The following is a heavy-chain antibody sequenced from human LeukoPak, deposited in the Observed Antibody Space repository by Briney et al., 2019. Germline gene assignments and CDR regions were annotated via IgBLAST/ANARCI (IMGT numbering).Heavy chain of an antibody. J-gene: IGHJ6*04. D-gene: IGHD3-10*01. CDR3: ARDLLLWFGEVYNYGMDV. V-gene: IGHV3-48*03. CDR1: GFTFSSYE. CDR2: ISSSGSTI. Sequence: SGGSLRLSCAASGFTFSSYEMNWVRQAPGKGLEWVSYISSSGSTIYYADSVKGRFTISRDNAKNSLYLQMNSLGAEDTAVYYCARDLLLWFGEVYNYGMDVWGKGTTVTVSS.